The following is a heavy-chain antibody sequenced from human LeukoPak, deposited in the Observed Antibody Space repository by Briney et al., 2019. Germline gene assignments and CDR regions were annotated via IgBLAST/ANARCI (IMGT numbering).Heavy chain of an antibody. Sequence: ASVTVSCKASGYTFTGYYMHWVRQAPGQGLEWMGRINPNNGGTNYAQKFQGRVTMTRDTSISTDYMELSRLRSDDTAVFYCARGGPYEYVWGSYRPFDYWGQGTLVTVSS. CDR1: GYTFTGYY. D-gene: IGHD3-16*02. V-gene: IGHV1-2*06. CDR3: ARGGPYEYVWGSYRPFDY. J-gene: IGHJ4*02. CDR2: INPNNGGT.